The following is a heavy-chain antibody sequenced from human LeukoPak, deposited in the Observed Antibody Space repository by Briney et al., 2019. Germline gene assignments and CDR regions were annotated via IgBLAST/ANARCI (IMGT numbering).Heavy chain of an antibody. CDR1: GDSISSSY. J-gene: IGHJ5*02. CDR3: ARRVTEGIPVNEGNWFDP. CDR2: IYKDGST. Sequence: PSESNSLTCTVSGDSISSSYWSWIRQSPGKGLEWIGRIYKDGSTIYNPSLKSRVTISIDTSRNQFSLKLTSVTAADTAVYYCARRVTEGIPVNEGNWFDPWGQGTPVTVSS. V-gene: IGHV4-59*08. D-gene: IGHD2-2*01.